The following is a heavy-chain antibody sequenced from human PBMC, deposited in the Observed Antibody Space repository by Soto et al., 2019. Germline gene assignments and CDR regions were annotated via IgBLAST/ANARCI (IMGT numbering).Heavy chain of an antibody. J-gene: IGHJ4*02. CDR3: ARESESSSWYLEGSDY. V-gene: IGHV3-33*01. CDR2: IWYDGSNK. CDR1: GFTFSSYG. D-gene: IGHD6-13*01. Sequence: LRLSCAASGFTFSSYGMHWVREAPGKGLEWVAVIWYDGSNKYYADSVKGRFTISRDNSKNTLYLQMNSLRAEDTAVYYCARESESSSWYLEGSDYWGQGTLVTVSS.